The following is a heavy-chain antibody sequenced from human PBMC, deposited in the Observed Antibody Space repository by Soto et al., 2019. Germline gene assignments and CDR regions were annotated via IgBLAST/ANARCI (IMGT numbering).Heavy chain of an antibody. V-gene: IGHV3-30*04. CDR1: GFTFSTYA. Sequence: GGSLRLSCAASGFTFSTYAMYWVRQAPGKGLEWLASISSDGSSRYYADSVRGRFTISRDNAENTLYLQMSSLRAEDTAVYYCARLAGETTIYDYWGQGTLVTVSS. CDR3: ARLAGETTIYDY. D-gene: IGHD1-1*01. CDR2: ISSDGSSR. J-gene: IGHJ4*02.